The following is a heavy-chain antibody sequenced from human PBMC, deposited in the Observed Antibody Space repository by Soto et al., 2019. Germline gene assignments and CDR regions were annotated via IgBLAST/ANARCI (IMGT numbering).Heavy chain of an antibody. J-gene: IGHJ6*02. Sequence: SETLSLTCTVSGGSISSSSYYWGWIRQPPGKGLEWIGSIYYSGSTYYNPSLKSRVTISVDTSKNQFSLKLSSVTAADTAVYYCARPALGSGSYGWGYYYYYGMDVWGQGTTVTVSS. CDR2: IYYSGST. CDR1: GGSISSSSYY. V-gene: IGHV4-39*01. D-gene: IGHD3-10*01. CDR3: ARPALGSGSYGWGYYYYYGMDV.